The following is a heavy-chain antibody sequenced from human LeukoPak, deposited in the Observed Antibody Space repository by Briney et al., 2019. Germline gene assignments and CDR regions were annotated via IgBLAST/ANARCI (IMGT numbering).Heavy chain of an antibody. CDR3: ARDTGEGATWIYFDY. D-gene: IGHD1-26*01. Sequence: GTLSLTCAVSGSSLSSAYWWSWVRQAPGKGLEWVSSISSSSSYIYYADSVKGRFTISRDNAKNSLYLQMNSLRAEDTAVYYCARDTGEGATWIYFDYWGQGTLVTVSS. J-gene: IGHJ4*02. CDR2: ISSSSSYI. CDR1: GSSLSSAYW. V-gene: IGHV3-21*01.